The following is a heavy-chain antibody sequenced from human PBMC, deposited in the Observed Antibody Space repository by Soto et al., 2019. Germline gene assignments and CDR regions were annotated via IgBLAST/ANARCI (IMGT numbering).Heavy chain of an antibody. CDR1: GGSISSSF. Sequence: SETLSLTCSVSGGSISSSFWSWIRQPPWKELEWIGYISYSGSTTYNPSLKSRITLSVDTSKNQFSLRVASVTAADTAVYYCARGHRAMEYYYYYGMDVWGQGTTVTVSS. J-gene: IGHJ6*02. CDR2: ISYSGST. V-gene: IGHV4-59*01. CDR3: ARGHRAMEYYYYYGMDV. D-gene: IGHD5-18*01.